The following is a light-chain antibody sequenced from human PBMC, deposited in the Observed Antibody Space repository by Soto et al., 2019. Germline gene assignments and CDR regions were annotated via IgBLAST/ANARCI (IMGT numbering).Light chain of an antibody. V-gene: IGLV2-11*01. CDR3: CSYAGSYTWV. CDR2: DVA. CDR1: SSDVGNYNY. Sequence: QSVLTQPRSVSASPGQSVTISCTGTSSDVGNYNYVAWYRQHPGKAPKLMIYDVAQRPSGVPDRFSGSKSGNTASLTISGLQAEDEADYYCCSYAGSYTWVFGGGTKLTVL. J-gene: IGLJ3*02.